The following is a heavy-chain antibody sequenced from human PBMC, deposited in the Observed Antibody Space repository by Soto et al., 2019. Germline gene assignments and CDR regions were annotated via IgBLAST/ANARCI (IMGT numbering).Heavy chain of an antibody. CDR2: IYYSGST. CDR3: ASRHSSPYFDY. J-gene: IGHJ4*02. CDR1: GGSISSGDYY. V-gene: IGHV4-30-4*01. Sequence: QVQLQESGPGLVKPSQTLSLTCTVSGGSISSGDYYWSWIRQPPGKGLEWIGSIYYSGSTYYNPSLKSRVTISVDTSRNQFSLKLNSVTAADTAVYYWASRHSSPYFDYWGQGTLVTVSS. D-gene: IGHD6-13*01.